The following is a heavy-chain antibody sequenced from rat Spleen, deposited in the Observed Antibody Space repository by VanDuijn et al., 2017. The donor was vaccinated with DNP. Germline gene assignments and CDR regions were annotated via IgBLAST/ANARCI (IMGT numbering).Heavy chain of an antibody. D-gene: IGHD1-1*01. CDR2: ITYDGGST. CDR3: ARPMDYYSGGFAY. V-gene: IGHV5-22*01. CDR1: GFTFSDYY. J-gene: IGHJ3*01. Sequence: EVQLVESGGGLVQPGRSLKLSCAASGFTFSDYYMAWVRQAPMKGLEWVAYITYDGGSTYYRDSVKGRFTISRDNAKSTLYLQMNSLRSEDMATYYCARPMDYYSGGFAYWGQGTLVTVSS.